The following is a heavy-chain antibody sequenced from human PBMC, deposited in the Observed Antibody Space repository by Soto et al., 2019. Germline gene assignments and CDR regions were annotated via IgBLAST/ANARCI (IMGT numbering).Heavy chain of an antibody. CDR1: GFPFNNYA. J-gene: IGHJ4*02. Sequence: PGGSLRLSCAASGFPFNNYAMHWVRQAPGKGLEWVAVIWHDGSNEHYADSVKGRFRIARDNSNNTLYLQMNSLRGEDTALYYCARDDVSMVTTFLDYWALGTLVTVSS. V-gene: IGHV3-33*01. CDR2: IWHDGSNE. CDR3: ARDDVSMVTTFLDY. D-gene: IGHD2-21*02.